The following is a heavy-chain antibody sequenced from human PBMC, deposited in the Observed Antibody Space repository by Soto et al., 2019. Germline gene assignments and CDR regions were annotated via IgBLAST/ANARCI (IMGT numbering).Heavy chain of an antibody. V-gene: IGHV3-74*01. CDR1: GFTFSIYW. Sequence: GGSLRLSCAASGFTFSIYWMHWVRQVPGKGLVWVSRIHSDESSTSYADSVKGRFTISRDNVKNTLYLQMNSLRGEDTAVYYCTRGGMVTVADWDTFDIWGQGTMVTVSS. J-gene: IGHJ3*02. CDR3: TRGGMVTVADWDTFDI. D-gene: IGHD6-19*01. CDR2: IHSDESST.